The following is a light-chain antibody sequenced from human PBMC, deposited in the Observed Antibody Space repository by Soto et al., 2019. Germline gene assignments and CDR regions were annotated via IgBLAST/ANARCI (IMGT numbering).Light chain of an antibody. J-gene: IGKJ1*01. Sequence: DIQMTQSPSSLSASVGDRVTITCRASQSITNYLSWYQQKPGKAPNLLIYAASSLQSGVPSRFSGSGSGTDFPLTIRSLQPEDFATYYCQQSYSTLWTFGQGTKVEIK. V-gene: IGKV1-39*01. CDR3: QQSYSTLWT. CDR1: QSITNY. CDR2: AAS.